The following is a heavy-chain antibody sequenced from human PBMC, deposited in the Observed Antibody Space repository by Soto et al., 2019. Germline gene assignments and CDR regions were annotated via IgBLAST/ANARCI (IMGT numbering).Heavy chain of an antibody. Sequence: GGSLRLSCAASGFTFSSYGMHWVRQAPGKGLEWVAVIWYDGSNKYYADSVKGRFTISRDNSKNTLYLQMNSLRAEDTAVYYCARDPGDYVNGMDVWGQGTTVTVSS. V-gene: IGHV3-33*01. CDR3: ARDPGDYVNGMDV. D-gene: IGHD4-17*01. CDR2: IWYDGSNK. CDR1: GFTFSSYG. J-gene: IGHJ6*02.